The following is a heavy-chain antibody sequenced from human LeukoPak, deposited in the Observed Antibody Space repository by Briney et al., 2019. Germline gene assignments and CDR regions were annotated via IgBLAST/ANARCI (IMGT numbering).Heavy chain of an antibody. J-gene: IGHJ6*02. Sequence: ASVKVSCKASGCTFSSYAISWLRQAPGQGLEWMGRIIPILGIANYAQKFQGRVTITADKSTSTAYMELSSLRSEDTAVYYCATPTTPSDYYYYYGMDVWGQGTTVTVSS. CDR2: IIPILGIA. V-gene: IGHV1-69*04. D-gene: IGHD4-17*01. CDR1: GCTFSSYA. CDR3: ATPTTPSDYYYYYGMDV.